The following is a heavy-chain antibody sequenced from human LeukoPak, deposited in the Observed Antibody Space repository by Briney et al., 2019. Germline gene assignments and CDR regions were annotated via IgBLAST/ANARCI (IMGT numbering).Heavy chain of an antibody. V-gene: IGHV4-34*01. CDR2: INHSGNT. J-gene: IGHJ3*02. D-gene: IGHD3-10*01. CDR3: ARVGSYGSGRRYDAFDI. Sequence: SETLSLTCAVYGGSFSGYCWSWIRQPPGKGLEWIGEINHSGNTNYNPSLKSRVTISVDTSKNQFSLKLSSVTAADTAVYYCARVGSYGSGRRYDAFDIWGQGTMVTVSS. CDR1: GGSFSGYC.